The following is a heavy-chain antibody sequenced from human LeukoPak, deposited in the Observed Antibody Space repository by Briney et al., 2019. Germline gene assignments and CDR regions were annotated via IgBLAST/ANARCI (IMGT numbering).Heavy chain of an antibody. D-gene: IGHD2-21*01. CDR2: INSDGTST. CDR1: GFTFSSYW. Sequence: GGSLRLSCAASGFTFSSYWMNWVRPAPGKGLVWVSRINSDGTSTSYADSVKGRFIISRDNAKNTLFLQMNSLRAEDTAVYYCAGNSPGFDSWGQGTLVTVSS. V-gene: IGHV3-74*01. J-gene: IGHJ4*02. CDR3: AGNSPGFDS.